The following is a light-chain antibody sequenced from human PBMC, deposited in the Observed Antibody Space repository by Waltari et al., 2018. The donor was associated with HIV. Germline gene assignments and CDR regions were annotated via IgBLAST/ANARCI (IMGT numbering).Light chain of an antibody. V-gene: IGKV2-28*01. Sequence: IVLTQSPVSLPVIPGEPASISCRSSQNLLHSNGNNYLEWYVLKPGRSPQRLIYLSSNRASGVPDRLSGSGSGTDFTLRISRVAAEDVGVYYCMQSLLSPWTFGQGTKV. J-gene: IGKJ1*01. CDR3: MQSLLSPWT. CDR1: QNLLHSNGNNY. CDR2: LSS.